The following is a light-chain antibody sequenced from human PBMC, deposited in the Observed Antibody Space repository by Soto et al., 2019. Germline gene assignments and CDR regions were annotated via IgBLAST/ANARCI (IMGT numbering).Light chain of an antibody. Sequence: IHMTQSPSTLSASLGDRVTITCRASQSISSWLAWYQQKPGKAPKLLIYKASSLESGVPSRFSGSGSGTEFTLTISSLQPDDFATYYCQQYNSLSLTFGGGTKVDI. J-gene: IGKJ4*01. CDR2: KAS. V-gene: IGKV1-5*03. CDR3: QQYNSLSLT. CDR1: QSISSW.